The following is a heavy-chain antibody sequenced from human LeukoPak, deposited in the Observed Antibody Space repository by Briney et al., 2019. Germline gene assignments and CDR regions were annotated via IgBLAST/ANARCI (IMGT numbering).Heavy chain of an antibody. CDR3: AKAPVTACRGAYCYPFDS. V-gene: IGHV3-23*01. Sequence: PGGSLRLSCAASGFTLSTYAMSWVRQTPGKCLEWVAAISSSDAGTYHADSVRGRFTISRDNSKNTLYLQMNSVRAENAAVYFCAKAPVTACRGAYCYPFDSWGQGTLVTVSS. D-gene: IGHD2-21*01. CDR1: GFTLSTYA. J-gene: IGHJ4*02. CDR2: ISSSDAGT.